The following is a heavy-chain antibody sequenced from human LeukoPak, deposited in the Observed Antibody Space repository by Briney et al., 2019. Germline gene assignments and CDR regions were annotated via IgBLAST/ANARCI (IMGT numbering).Heavy chain of an antibody. J-gene: IGHJ6*03. CDR2: LSASGNS. Sequence: SETLSLTCTVSGDSISSDDYYWSWIRQPAGKGLEWIGRLSASGNSNYNPSLKSRLTISVDRSKNQFSLKLGSVTAADTAVYYCARGPYYYYYMDVWGKGTTVTVSS. V-gene: IGHV4-61*02. CDR3: ARGPYYYYYMDV. CDR1: GDSISSDDYY.